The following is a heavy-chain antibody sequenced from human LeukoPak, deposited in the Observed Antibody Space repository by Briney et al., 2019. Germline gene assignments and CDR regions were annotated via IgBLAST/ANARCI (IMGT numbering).Heavy chain of an antibody. Sequence: YPGGSLRLSCAASGFTFSNYAMSWVRRAPGRGLEWLSAISSSGGSTYYADSVKGRFTISRDNSNNTLHMQMNSLRTEDTAVYHCARQLGYCSDGSCYFDYWGQGTLVTVSS. J-gene: IGHJ4*02. CDR3: ARQLGYCSDGSCYFDY. V-gene: IGHV3-23*01. CDR2: ISSSGGST. CDR1: GFTFSNYA. D-gene: IGHD2-15*01.